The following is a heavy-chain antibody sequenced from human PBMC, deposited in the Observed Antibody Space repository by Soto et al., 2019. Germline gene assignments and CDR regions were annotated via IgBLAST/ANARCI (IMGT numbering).Heavy chain of an antibody. D-gene: IGHD3-22*01. CDR2: INTYNGNR. J-gene: IGHJ4*02. CDR1: GYSFSYYG. V-gene: IGHV1-18*01. CDR3: ARDRLRVYDNSGFYS. Sequence: VQLVQSGAEVKPPGASVKVSCTTYGYSFSYYGINWVRQAPGQGLEWMGWINTYNGNRNFAQKFEDRVTMTTATSTSTVYMELRGLKPDATAIYYCARDRLRVYDNSGFYSWGQGTLVSVSS.